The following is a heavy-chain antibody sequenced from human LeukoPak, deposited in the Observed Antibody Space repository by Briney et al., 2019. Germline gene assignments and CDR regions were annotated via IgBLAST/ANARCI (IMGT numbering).Heavy chain of an antibody. J-gene: IGHJ5*02. Sequence: SETLSLTCTVSGDSISSGDYYWSWIRQHPGKGLELIAYIPNRGGSYYNPSLKSRVTLSVDTSKNLLSLKLTSVTAADTAVYYCARDSLDQQLFNQGWFDPWGQETLVTVSS. CDR1: GDSISSGDYY. V-gene: IGHV4-31*03. CDR2: IPNRGGS. D-gene: IGHD6-13*01. CDR3: ARDSLDQQLFNQGWFDP.